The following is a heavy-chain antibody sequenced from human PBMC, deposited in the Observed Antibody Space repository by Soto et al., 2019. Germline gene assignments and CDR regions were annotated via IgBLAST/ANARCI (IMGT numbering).Heavy chain of an antibody. CDR1: GDTFSNHT. V-gene: IGHV1-69*04. J-gene: IGHJ6*03. CDR3: ARVAEMGTVTEGYYYYMDV. CDR2: IIPILGVA. Sequence: QVQLVQSGAEVKKPGSSVKVSCKASGDTFSNHTITWGRKAPGQGLEGMGRIIPILGVANYAQKFQARVTITADKSTATAYLELSSLRSADTAVYYCARVAEMGTVTEGYYYYMDVWGKGTTVTVSS. D-gene: IGHD4-17*01.